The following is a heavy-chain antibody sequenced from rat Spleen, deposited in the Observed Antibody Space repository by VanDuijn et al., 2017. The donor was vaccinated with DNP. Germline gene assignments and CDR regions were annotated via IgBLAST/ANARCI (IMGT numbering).Heavy chain of an antibody. V-gene: IGHV2-16*01. Sequence: QVQLKESGPGLVQPSQTLSLTCTVSGFSLINYGVSWVRQPPGKGLEWIGAVWSGGSTAYNSALESRLSITRDTAKGQVLLKMNSLRIEDTATYSCARFPPGYYSYRDWYFDFWGPGTMVTVSS. J-gene: IGHJ1*01. D-gene: IGHD1-2*01. CDR2: VWSGGST. CDR1: GFSLINYG. CDR3: ARFPPGYYSYRDWYFDF.